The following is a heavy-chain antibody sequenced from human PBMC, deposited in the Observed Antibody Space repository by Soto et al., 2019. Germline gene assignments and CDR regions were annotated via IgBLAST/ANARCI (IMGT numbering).Heavy chain of an antibody. Sequence: GGFLRLSCAASGFIFSDFYMSWVRQAPGKGLEWVSYISNSGSTIYYADSVKGRFTISRDNAKNSLYLQMTSLRAEDTAVYFCARRVALDYWGQGTLVTSPQ. CDR2: ISNSGSTI. J-gene: IGHJ4*02. CDR3: ARRVALDY. V-gene: IGHV3-11*01. CDR1: GFIFSDFY.